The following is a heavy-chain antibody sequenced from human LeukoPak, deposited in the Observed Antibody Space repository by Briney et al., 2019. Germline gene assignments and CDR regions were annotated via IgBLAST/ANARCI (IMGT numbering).Heavy chain of an antibody. D-gene: IGHD3-22*01. V-gene: IGHV3-7*01. J-gene: IGHJ3*02. CDR3: ANYYDSSGYYALDM. CDR1: GFTFSNYW. CDR2: IKQDGTEK. Sequence: GGSLRLSCAASGFTFSNYWMHWVRQAPGKGLEWVANIKQDGTEKYYVDSVKGRFTISRDNAKNSLYLEMNSLTAEDTAVYYCANYYDSSGYYALDMWGQGTMVTVSP.